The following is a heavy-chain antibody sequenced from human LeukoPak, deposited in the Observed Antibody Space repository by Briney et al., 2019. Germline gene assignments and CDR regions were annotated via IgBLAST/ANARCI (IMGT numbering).Heavy chain of an antibody. CDR3: AKYPGLEGTGSRGAFDY. Sequence: SETLSLTCTVSGGSISSYYWSWIRQPPGKGLVWIGYIYYSGSTNYSPSLKSRVTISVDTSKNQFSLKLNSVTAADTAVYYCAKYPGLEGTGSRGAFDYWGQGALVTVSS. CDR1: GGSISSYY. J-gene: IGHJ4*02. V-gene: IGHV4-59*01. D-gene: IGHD3-10*01. CDR2: IYYSGST.